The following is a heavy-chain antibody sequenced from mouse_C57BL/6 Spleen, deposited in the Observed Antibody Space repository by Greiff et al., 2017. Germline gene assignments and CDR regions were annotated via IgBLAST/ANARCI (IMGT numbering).Heavy chain of an antibody. CDR1: GYTFTSYW. V-gene: IGHV1-69*01. D-gene: IGHD6-1*01. CDR3: ARGGLDAYYAMDY. J-gene: IGHJ4*01. Sequence: VQLQQPGAELVMPGASVKLSCKASGYTFTSYWMHWVKQRPGQGLEWIGEIDPSDSYTNYNQKFKGKSTLTVDKSSSTAYMQLSSLTSEDSAVYYCARGGLDAYYAMDYWGQGTSVTVSS. CDR2: IDPSDSYT.